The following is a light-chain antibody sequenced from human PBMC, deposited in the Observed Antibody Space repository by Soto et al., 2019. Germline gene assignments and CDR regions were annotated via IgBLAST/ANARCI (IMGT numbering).Light chain of an antibody. Sequence: QMTQTPTSLSASVGDSVTITCRASQYINTYLNWYQQKPRTAHQXMMYGASSLQSGVPSRFSVNICGTAGNLKLCSLQTEDGATYEGQQSFSVPLTFGGGTKVDIK. CDR1: QYINTY. J-gene: IGKJ4*01. CDR2: GAS. CDR3: QQSFSVPLT. V-gene: IGKV1-39*01.